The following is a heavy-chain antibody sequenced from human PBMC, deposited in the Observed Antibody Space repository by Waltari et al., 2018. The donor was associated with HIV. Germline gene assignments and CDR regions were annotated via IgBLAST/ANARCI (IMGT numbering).Heavy chain of an antibody. CDR2: IDNKGRT. Sequence: QVQLQQWGAGLLKPSETLSLNCAVYGGTFSGYHWTWIRQADGKGLEWIGEIDNKGRTNYKSSLNGRAPISTDRSKNQVALRLTSLTAADTGVYYCARGGVDTAMFVDSWGQGTLVTVSS. J-gene: IGHJ4*02. CDR1: GGTFSGYH. V-gene: IGHV4-34*02. CDR3: ARGGVDTAMFVDS. D-gene: IGHD3-10*02.